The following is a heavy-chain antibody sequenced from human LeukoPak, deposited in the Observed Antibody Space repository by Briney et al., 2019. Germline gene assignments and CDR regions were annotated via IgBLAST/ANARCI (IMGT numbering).Heavy chain of an antibody. CDR1: GFTFSSYA. D-gene: IGHD3-10*01. V-gene: IGHV3-23*01. CDR3: AKIVNYYGSGSYYTTLDY. CDR2: ISGSGGST. J-gene: IGHJ4*02. Sequence: GGSLRLSCAASGFTFSSYAMSWFRQAPGKGLEWVSAISGSGGSTYYADSVKGRFTISRDNSKNTLYLQMNSLRAEDTAVYYCAKIVNYYGSGSYYTTLDYWGQGTLVTVSS.